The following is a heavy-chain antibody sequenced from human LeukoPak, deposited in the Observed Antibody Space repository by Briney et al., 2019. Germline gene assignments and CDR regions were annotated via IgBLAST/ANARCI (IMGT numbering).Heavy chain of an antibody. CDR3: AKDPTAMVTGAFDY. CDR1: GFTFSRYG. J-gene: IGHJ4*02. Sequence: GRSLRLSCAASGFTFSRYGMHWVRQAPGKGLEWVAVISYDGNNKYYGDSVEGRFTISRDNSKNTLYLQVNSLRVEDTAVYYCAKDPTAMVTGAFDYWGQGTLVTVSS. D-gene: IGHD5-18*01. CDR2: ISYDGNNK. V-gene: IGHV3-30*18.